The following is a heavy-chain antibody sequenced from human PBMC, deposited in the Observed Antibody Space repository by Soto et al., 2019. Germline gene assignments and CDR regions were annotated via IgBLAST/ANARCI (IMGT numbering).Heavy chain of an antibody. CDR3: ARRLLYLGLIEY. V-gene: IGHV4-39*01. D-gene: IGHD3-16*01. J-gene: IGHJ4*02. CDR2: IYYSGST. CDR1: GGSISSSSYY. Sequence: PSETLSLTCTVSGGSISSSSYYWGWIRQPPGKGLEWIGSIYYSGSTYYNPSLKSRVTISVDTSKNQFSLKLSSVTAADTAVYYCARRLLYLGLIEYWGQGTLVTVSS.